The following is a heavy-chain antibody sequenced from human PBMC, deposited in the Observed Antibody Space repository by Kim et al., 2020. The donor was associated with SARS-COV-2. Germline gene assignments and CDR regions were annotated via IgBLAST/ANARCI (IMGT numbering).Heavy chain of an antibody. D-gene: IGHD3-10*01. V-gene: IGHV3-43D*03. J-gene: IGHJ4*02. CDR3: AKDVTSRGSGSFNFDY. Sequence: SVKGRFTISRDNSKNSLYLQMNSLRAEDTALYYCAKDVTSRGSGSFNFDYWGQGTLVTVSS.